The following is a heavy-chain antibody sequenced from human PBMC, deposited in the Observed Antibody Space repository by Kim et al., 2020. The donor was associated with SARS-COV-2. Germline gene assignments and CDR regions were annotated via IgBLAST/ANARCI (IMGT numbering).Heavy chain of an antibody. V-gene: IGHV4-59*08. CDR3: ARHLEASDPFYTLAY. CDR2: IYYTGTP. D-gene: IGHD3-3*01. Sequence: SETLSLTCSVSGASINNLFWGWVRQTPEKGLEWIASIYYTGTPHYNPSLMSRVAISLNKSRNRFSLRLTSVPAADTATYFCARHLEASDPFYTLAYWGQGISVTVSS. CDR1: GASINNLF. J-gene: IGHJ6*02.